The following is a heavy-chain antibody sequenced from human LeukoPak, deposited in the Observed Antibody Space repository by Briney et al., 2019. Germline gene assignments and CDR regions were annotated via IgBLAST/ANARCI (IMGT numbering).Heavy chain of an antibody. CDR3: TRVVTWFDP. V-gene: IGHV3-74*01. CDR2: IRGDGGIT. D-gene: IGHD4-11*01. Sequence: PGGSLRLSCAASGFTFSNYWIHWVRQAPGKGLAWVSRIRGDGGITTYADSVKGRFTISRDNAKNTLYLQMNSLRAEDTAVYYCTRVVTWFDPWGQGTLVTVTS. J-gene: IGHJ5*02. CDR1: GFTFSNYW.